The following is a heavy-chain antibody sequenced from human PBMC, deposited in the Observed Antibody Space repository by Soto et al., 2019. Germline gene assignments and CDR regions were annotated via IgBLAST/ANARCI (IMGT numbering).Heavy chain of an antibody. CDR2: IRSKPNTDAT. Sequence: EVQLVESGGGLVQPGGSLKLSCAASGFTFSDSAMHWVRQASGKGLVWVGRIRSKPNTDATAYAASVKGRFTISRDDSKNTAYLQMNRLKTEDTAVYYCTRHVDCSGGSCYSGYYYYMDVWGKGTTVTVSS. V-gene: IGHV3-73*01. D-gene: IGHD2-15*01. CDR3: TRHVDCSGGSCYSGYYYYMDV. CDR1: GFTFSDSA. J-gene: IGHJ6*03.